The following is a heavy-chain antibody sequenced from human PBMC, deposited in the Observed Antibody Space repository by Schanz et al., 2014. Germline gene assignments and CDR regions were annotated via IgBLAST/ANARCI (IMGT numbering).Heavy chain of an antibody. CDR1: GFTFSDYY. D-gene: IGHD5-12*01. CDR3: ASPSGYSDYGTYFDF. V-gene: IGHV3-11*06. CDR2: ISSGSSYA. Sequence: QVQLVESGGGLVKPGGSLRLSCAASGFTFSDYYMSWIRQAPGKGLEWVSDISSGSSYANYADSVEGRFTISRDNSRNTLYLQMNSLRTEDTAVYYCASPSGYSDYGTYFDFWGQGTLVTVSS. J-gene: IGHJ4*02.